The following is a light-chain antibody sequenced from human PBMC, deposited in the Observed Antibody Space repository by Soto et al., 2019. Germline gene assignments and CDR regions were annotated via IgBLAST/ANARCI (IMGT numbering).Light chain of an antibody. CDR1: QGISTY. CDR3: KQFFSYQLS. J-gene: IGKJ5*01. V-gene: IGKV1-9*01. Sequence: DIQLTQSPSFLSASVGDRVTITCRASQGISTYLAWYQQKPGKAPKLLIYAASTLQSGVPLSFSGSGSGTSFTLTIRSLQPADFATYYCKQFFSYQLSLGQGTPLET. CDR2: AAS.